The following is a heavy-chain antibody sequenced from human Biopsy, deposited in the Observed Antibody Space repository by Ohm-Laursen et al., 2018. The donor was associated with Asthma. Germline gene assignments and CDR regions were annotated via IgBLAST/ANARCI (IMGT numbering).Heavy chain of an antibody. D-gene: IGHD4-17*01. V-gene: IGHV4-39*07. CDR3: ARTTYGDDGFDP. CDR2: IYYNGRT. J-gene: IGHJ5*02. CDR1: GGSISSSSYY. Sequence: TLSLTCTVSGGSISSSSYYWGWIRQPPGKGLEWIGSIYYNGRTYYNPSLKSRVSISLDTSKNQFSLSLTSVTAADTAVYYCARTTYGDDGFDPWGQGTLVTVSS.